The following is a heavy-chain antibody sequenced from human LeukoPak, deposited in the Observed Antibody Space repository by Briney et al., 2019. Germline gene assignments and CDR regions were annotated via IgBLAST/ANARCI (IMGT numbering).Heavy chain of an antibody. CDR3: ARDIFNYYDSSGYPGAFDI. CDR2: IRYDGSNK. CDR1: GFTFSSYG. D-gene: IGHD3-22*01. V-gene: IGHV3-30*02. Sequence: GGSLRLSCAASGFTFSSYGMHWARQAPGKGLEWVAFIRYDGSNKYYADSVKGRFTISRDNSKNTLYLQMNSLRAEDTAVYYCARDIFNYYDSSGYPGAFDIWGQGTMVTVSS. J-gene: IGHJ3*02.